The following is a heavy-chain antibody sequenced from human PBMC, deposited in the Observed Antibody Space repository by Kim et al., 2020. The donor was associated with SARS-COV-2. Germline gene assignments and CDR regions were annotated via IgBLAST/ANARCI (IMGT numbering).Heavy chain of an antibody. CDR3: AREPSLYSSSWPYYFDY. Sequence: ASVKVSCKASGYTFTSYAMHWVRQAPGQRLEWMGWINAGNGNTKYSQKFQGRVTITRDTSASTAYMELSSLRSEDTAVYYCAREPSLYSSSWPYYFDYWGQGTLVTVSS. CDR2: INAGNGNT. CDR1: GYTFTSYA. J-gene: IGHJ4*02. D-gene: IGHD6-13*01. V-gene: IGHV1-3*01.